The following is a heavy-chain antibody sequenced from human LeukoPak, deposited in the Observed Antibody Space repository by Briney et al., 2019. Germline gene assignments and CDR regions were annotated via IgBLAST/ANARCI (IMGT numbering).Heavy chain of an antibody. CDR2: INPSGGST. V-gene: IGHV1-46*01. D-gene: IGHD3-3*01. CDR1: GYTFTSYY. CDR3: ATGVTIFGVVTVFDY. Sequence: ASVKVSCKASGYTFTSYYMHWVRQAPGQGLEWMGIINPSGGSTSYAQKFQGRVTMTRDTSTSTVYMELSSLRSEDTAVYYCATGVTIFGVVTVFDYWGQGTLVTVSS. J-gene: IGHJ4*02.